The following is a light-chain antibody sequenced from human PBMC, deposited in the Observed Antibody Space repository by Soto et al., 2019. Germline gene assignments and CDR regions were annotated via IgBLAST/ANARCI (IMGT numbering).Light chain of an antibody. CDR2: DAS. J-gene: IGKJ1*01. CDR3: QQYNSYST. Sequence: DVKRNMSASTVSASIKDRVALTCRASQSISRWLAWYQQKPGKAPKLLIYDASSLESGVPSRFSGSGSGTEFTLTISSLQPDDFATYYCQQYNSYSTVGQGTKVDIK. V-gene: IGKV1-5*01. CDR1: QSISRW.